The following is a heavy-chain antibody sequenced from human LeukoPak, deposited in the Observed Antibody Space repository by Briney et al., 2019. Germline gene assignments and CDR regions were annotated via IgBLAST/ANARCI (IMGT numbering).Heavy chain of an antibody. CDR3: TRGPGSTWYSDY. V-gene: IGHV3-66*02. Sequence: GGSLRLSCAASGFTVSSNYMNWVRQAPGKGLEWVSIVYSGGDTYYADYVKGRFTISRDNSKNTLYLQMNNLRPEDTAVYYCTRGPGSTWYSDYWGQGTLVTVSS. J-gene: IGHJ4*02. CDR1: GFTVSSNY. D-gene: IGHD6-13*01. CDR2: VYSGGDT.